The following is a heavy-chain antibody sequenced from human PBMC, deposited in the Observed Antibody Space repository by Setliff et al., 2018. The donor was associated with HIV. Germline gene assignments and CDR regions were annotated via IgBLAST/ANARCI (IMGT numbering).Heavy chain of an antibody. CDR1: GGSITGGSYY. Sequence: LSLTCTVSGGSITGGSYYRSWIRQPAGKGLEWIGRIYTSGTTSYNPSLKSRVSISVDTSKNQLSLKLSSVTAADTAVYYCARGIAAAGPPYVWGKGTTVTVSS. CDR2: IYTSGTT. CDR3: ARGIAAAGPPYV. J-gene: IGHJ6*04. D-gene: IGHD6-13*01. V-gene: IGHV4-61*02.